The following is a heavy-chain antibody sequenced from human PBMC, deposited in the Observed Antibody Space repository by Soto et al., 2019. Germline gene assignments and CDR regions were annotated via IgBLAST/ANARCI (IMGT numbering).Heavy chain of an antibody. J-gene: IGHJ4*02. V-gene: IGHV3-30*18. CDR2: ISYDGSNK. CDR1: GFTFSSYG. Sequence: QVQLVESGGGVVQPGRSLRLSCAASGFTFSSYGMHWVRQAPGKGLEWVAVISYDGSNKYYADSVKGRFTISRDNSKNTLYLQMNSLRAEDTAVYYCAKDREYFGSGFDYWGQGTLVTVSS. CDR3: AKDREYFGSGFDY. D-gene: IGHD3-9*01.